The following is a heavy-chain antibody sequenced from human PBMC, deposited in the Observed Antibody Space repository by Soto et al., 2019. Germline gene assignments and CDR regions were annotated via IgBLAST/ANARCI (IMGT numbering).Heavy chain of an antibody. V-gene: IGHV4-39*01. J-gene: IGHJ4*02. D-gene: IGHD2-2*01. CDR2: IHNSGGT. Sequence: SETLSLTCTVSGGSISSSSYYWGWIRQSPGKGLEWIGNIHNSGGTYYNPSLKSRVTISVDTSKNQFSLKVTSITAADTGVYYCASRYAPSEFDHWGQGSLVTVSS. CDR3: ASRYAPSEFDH. CDR1: GGSISSSSYY.